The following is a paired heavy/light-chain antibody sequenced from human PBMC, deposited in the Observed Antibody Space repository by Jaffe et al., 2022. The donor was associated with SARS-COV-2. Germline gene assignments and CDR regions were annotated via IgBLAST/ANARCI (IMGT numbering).Light chain of an antibody. CDR3: QQYSSYSRT. V-gene: IGKV1-5*03. Sequence: DIQMTQSPSTLSASVGDRVTITCRASQSISGYLAWYQQKPGKAPKLLIYKASSLESGVPSRFSGSGSGTEFTLTISSLQPDDFATYYCQQYSSYSRTFGQGTKVEIK. CDR1: QSISGY. J-gene: IGKJ1*01. CDR2: KAS.
Heavy chain of an antibody. CDR1: GFTFSNYV. Sequence: EVQLLESGGGLVQPGGSLRLSCVVSGFTFSNYVMSWVRQAPGKGLEWVSAISGSGNGTSYADSVKGRFTISRDNSQNTLYLQMNSLRADDTAVYFCAKEGHLVRSGIDCWGQGTLVTVSS. J-gene: IGHJ4*02. CDR2: ISGSGNGT. CDR3: AKEGHLVRSGIDC. V-gene: IGHV3-23*01.